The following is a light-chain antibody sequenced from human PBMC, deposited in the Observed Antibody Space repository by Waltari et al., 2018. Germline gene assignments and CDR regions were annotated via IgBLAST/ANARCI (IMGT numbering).Light chain of an antibody. CDR1: SSNIGSYDL. CDR3: SSYAGDNTVL. J-gene: IGLJ1*01. Sequence: QSALTQPAPVSGSPGQSLTISCTGTSSNIGSYDLISWYKQRPGKAPKLIIYEATKRNAGVSNRYSASTSGNTASLTISGLLPEDESNYYCSSYAGDNTVLYGSETKVTV. V-gene: IGLV2-23*01. CDR2: EAT.